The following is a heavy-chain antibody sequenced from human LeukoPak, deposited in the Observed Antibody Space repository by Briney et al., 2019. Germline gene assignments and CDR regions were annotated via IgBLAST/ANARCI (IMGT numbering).Heavy chain of an antibody. CDR2: ISAYNGNT. V-gene: IGHV1-18*01. D-gene: IGHD1/OR15-1a*01. CDR1: GYTFTSYG. Sequence: GASVKVSCKASGYTFTSYGISWVRQAPGQGLEWMGWISAYNGNTNYAQKLQGRVTMTTDTSTSTAYMELRSLRSDDTAVYYCARGRSSRTSRLHPVYWGQGTLVTVSS. CDR3: ARGRSSRTSRLHPVY. J-gene: IGHJ4*02.